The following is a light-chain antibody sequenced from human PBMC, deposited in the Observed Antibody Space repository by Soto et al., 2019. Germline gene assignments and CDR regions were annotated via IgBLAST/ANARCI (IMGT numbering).Light chain of an antibody. CDR3: QQYNRWPPST. J-gene: IGKJ5*01. V-gene: IGKV3D-15*01. Sequence: IGVTKSASPLSVSPGERATFSCRASQSLXTNLVWYEEKPGQAPRILSXDQSTRATGIPERFIGGGSGKEFTLTISSLQSEEVVVYYCQQYNRWPPSTFGQGTRLEI. CDR2: DQS. CDR1: QSLXTN.